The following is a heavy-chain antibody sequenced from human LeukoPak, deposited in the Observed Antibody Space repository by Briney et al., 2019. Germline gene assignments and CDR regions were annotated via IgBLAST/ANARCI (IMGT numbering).Heavy chain of an antibody. Sequence: GGSLRLSCVASGFTFTSYGMAWVRQAPGKRLEWVSGISGSGDATYYADSVKGRFTISRDNPKNTLYLQMNSLRVEEMAVYYCAKLRGPSSSSENNWFDPWGQGTLVTVSS. V-gene: IGHV3-23*01. CDR2: ISGSGDAT. D-gene: IGHD6-6*01. J-gene: IGHJ5*02. CDR1: GFTFTSYG. CDR3: AKLRGPSSSSENNWFDP.